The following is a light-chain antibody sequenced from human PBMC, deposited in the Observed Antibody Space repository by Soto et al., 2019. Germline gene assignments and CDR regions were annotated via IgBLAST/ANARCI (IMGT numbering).Light chain of an antibody. CDR3: QQRSDWPPIT. V-gene: IGKV3-15*01. Sequence: EIVMTQSPATLSVSPGERATLSCRASQSVSSNLAWYQQKPGQAPRLLIYGASTRATGIPARFSGSGSGTDFTLTISSLEPEDSAVYYCQQRSDWPPITFGQGTRLENK. CDR1: QSVSSN. J-gene: IGKJ5*01. CDR2: GAS.